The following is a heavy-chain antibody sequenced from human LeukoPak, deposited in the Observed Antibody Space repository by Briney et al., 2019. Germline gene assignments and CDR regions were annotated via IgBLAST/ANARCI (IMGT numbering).Heavy chain of an antibody. J-gene: IGHJ4*02. CDR2: ISNDERNK. Sequence: EKSLRLSCVASGFTFHNFAMHWVRQAPGKGLEWVAVISNDERNKYYTDSVKGRFTISRDNSKNTVYLQMNSLRTEDTAVYYCARPSPPGDGYNPCDYWGPGALVIVSS. CDR3: ARPSPPGDGYNPCDY. V-gene: IGHV3-30*04. D-gene: IGHD5-24*01. CDR1: GFTFHNFA.